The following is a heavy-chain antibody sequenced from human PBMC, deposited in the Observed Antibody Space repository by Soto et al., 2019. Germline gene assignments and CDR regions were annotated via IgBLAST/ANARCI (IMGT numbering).Heavy chain of an antibody. J-gene: IGHJ6*03. CDR1: GGSISSYY. CDR3: ARVEEAFMDV. CDR2: IYYSGST. V-gene: IGHV4-59*08. Sequence: PSETLSLTCTLSGGSISSYYWSWIRQPPGKGLEWIGYIYYSGSTNYNPSLKSRVTISVDTSKNQFSLKLSSVTAADTAVYYCARVEEAFMDVWGKGTTVTVSS.